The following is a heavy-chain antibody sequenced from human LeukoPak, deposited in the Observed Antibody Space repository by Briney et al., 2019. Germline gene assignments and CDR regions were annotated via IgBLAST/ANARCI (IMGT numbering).Heavy chain of an antibody. V-gene: IGHV3-9*03. Sequence: GRSLRLSCAASGFTFDNYAMHWVRQAPGKGLEWVSGISWNSGRIGYADSVKGRFTISRDNAKNSLYLQMNSLRPEDMALCYCAKAIGKSDYHCMHVWGTGTTVTVSS. CDR2: ISWNSGRI. CDR3: AKAIGKSDYHCMHV. CDR1: GFTFDNYA. D-gene: IGHD4-23*01. J-gene: IGHJ6*03.